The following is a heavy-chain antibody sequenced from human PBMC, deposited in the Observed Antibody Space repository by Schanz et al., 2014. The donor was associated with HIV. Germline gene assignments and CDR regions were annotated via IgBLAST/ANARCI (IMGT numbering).Heavy chain of an antibody. J-gene: IGHJ4*02. CDR3: ARGLVGGGF. V-gene: IGHV1-18*01. D-gene: IGHD1-26*01. CDR2: ITSDNGYK. CDR1: GYNFMKYG. Sequence: QAQLVQSGDEVKKPGASVKVSCKASGYNFMKYGINWVRRAPGQGLEWMGWITSDNGYKMVGQRFQGRVTMTTDTSTSTAYMELRSLRSDDTAVYYCARGLVGGGFWGQGTLVTVSS.